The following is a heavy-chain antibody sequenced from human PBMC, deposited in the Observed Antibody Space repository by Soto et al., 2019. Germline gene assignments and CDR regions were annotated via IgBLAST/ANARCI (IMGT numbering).Heavy chain of an antibody. CDR1: GFTFSSYW. V-gene: IGHV3-7*03. Sequence: GGSLRLSCAASGFTFSSYWMSWVRQAPGKGLEWVANIKQDGSEKYYVDSVKGRFTISRDNAKNSLYLQINSLRAEGTAVYYCASSGDYHYYGMDVWGQGTTVTVSS. CDR3: ASSGDYHYYGMDV. CDR2: IKQDGSEK. D-gene: IGHD4-17*01. J-gene: IGHJ6*02.